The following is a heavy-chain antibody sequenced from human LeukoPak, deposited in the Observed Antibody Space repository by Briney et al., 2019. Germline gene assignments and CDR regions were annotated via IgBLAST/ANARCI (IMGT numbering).Heavy chain of an antibody. CDR2: INPNSGGT. CDR3: ARVTGYCSSTSCYTFDY. CDR1: VYTFTGYY. Sequence: ASVKLSCKASVYTFTGYYMHGVRQAPGQGLEWMGWINPNSGGTNYAQKFQGRVTMTRDTSISTAYMELSRLRSDDTAVYYCARVTGYCSSTSCYTFDYWGQGTLVTVSS. V-gene: IGHV1-2*02. J-gene: IGHJ4*02. D-gene: IGHD2-2*02.